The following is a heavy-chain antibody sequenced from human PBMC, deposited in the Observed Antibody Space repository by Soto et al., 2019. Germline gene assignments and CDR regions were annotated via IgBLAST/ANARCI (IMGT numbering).Heavy chain of an antibody. CDR2: ISAYNGNT. J-gene: IGHJ6*02. CDR3: ARNHNSRGWYSHYYLLAV. Sequence: ASVKVSCKASGYTFTSYGISWVRQAPGQGLEWMGWISAYNGNTNYAQKLQGRVTMTTDTSTSTAYMELRSLRSDDTAVYYCARNHNSRGWYSHYYLLAVRGQGTTVTVSS. D-gene: IGHD6-19*01. CDR1: GYTFTSYG. V-gene: IGHV1-18*01.